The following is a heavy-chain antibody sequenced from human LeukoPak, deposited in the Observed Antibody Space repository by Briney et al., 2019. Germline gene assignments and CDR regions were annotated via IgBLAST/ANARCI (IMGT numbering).Heavy chain of an antibody. V-gene: IGHV3-74*03. CDR3: ARAEYGSGDY. D-gene: IGHD3-10*01. Sequence: PGGSLRLSCAASGFTFSDYWMHWVRQAPGKGLVWVSRINRDGRSIKYADSVNGRLTICRDNGKNTLYLQMNSLRVEDTAVYYCARAEYGSGDYWGQGTLVTVSS. CDR2: INRDGRSI. J-gene: IGHJ4*02. CDR1: GFTFSDYW.